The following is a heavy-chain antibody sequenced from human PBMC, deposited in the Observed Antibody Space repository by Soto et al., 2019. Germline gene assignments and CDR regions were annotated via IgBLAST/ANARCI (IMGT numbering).Heavy chain of an antibody. CDR1: GFTFSSYA. J-gene: IGHJ6*02. Sequence: PGGSLRLSCAASGFTFSSYAMHWVRQAPGKGLEWVAVISYDGSNKYYADSVKGRFTISRDNSKNTLYLQMNSLRAEDTAVYYCARNQNSYGADLGMDVWGQGTTVTVSS. CDR2: ISYDGSNK. V-gene: IGHV3-30-3*01. CDR3: ARNQNSYGADLGMDV. D-gene: IGHD5-18*01.